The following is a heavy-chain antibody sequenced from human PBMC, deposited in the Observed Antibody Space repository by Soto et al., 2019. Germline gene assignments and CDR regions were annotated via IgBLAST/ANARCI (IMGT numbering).Heavy chain of an antibody. CDR3: VTREDSSASLDP. CDR1: GDSIISNNW. V-gene: IGHV4-4*02. CDR2: IYHSGGT. Sequence: QVQLQESGPGLVRPSGTLSLTCAVSGDSIISNNWWSWVRQPPGKGLEWIGEIYHSGGTNYNPSLKSRVTISVDKSKNQFSLRLTSLAAADTAVYYCVTREDSSASLDPWGQGTLVTVSS. J-gene: IGHJ5*02. D-gene: IGHD6-6*01.